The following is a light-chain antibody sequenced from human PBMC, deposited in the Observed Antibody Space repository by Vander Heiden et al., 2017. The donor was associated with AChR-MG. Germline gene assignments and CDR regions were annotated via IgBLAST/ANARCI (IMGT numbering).Light chain of an antibody. V-gene: IGLV6-57*02. CDR2: DDN. J-gene: IGLJ2*01. CDR3: QYYDSRGWV. Sequence: NFMLTQPHSVSESPGKTVTISCTGSSGSIASNYVQWYQKRPGSANTTGIEDDNQRPSGVPDRFAGSIDSSYNSASLTISGLKAEDEADYYCQYYDSRGWVFGGGTKLTVL. CDR1: SGSIASNY.